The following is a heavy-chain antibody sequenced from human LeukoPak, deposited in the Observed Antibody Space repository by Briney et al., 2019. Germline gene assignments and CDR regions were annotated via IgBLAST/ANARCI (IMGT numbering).Heavy chain of an antibody. D-gene: IGHD4-17*01. Sequence: SETLSLTCTVSGASISSYYWSWIRQPAGKGLEWLGRIYTSGSTNYNPSLKSRVTMSVDTSKNQFSLKLSSVTAADTAVYYCAGEAGDYTYYYYYGMDVWGQGTTVTVSS. CDR2: IYTSGST. J-gene: IGHJ6*02. CDR3: AGEAGDYTYYYYYGMDV. CDR1: GASISSYY. V-gene: IGHV4-4*07.